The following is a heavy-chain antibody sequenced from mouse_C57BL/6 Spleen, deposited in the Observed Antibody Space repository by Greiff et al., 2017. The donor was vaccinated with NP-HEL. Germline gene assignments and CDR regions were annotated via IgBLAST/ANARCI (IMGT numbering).Heavy chain of an antibody. V-gene: IGHV1-9*01. CDR2: ILPGSGST. CDR1: GYTFTGYW. CDR3: ARRRYYGSSYYAMCY. D-gene: IGHD1-1*01. J-gene: IGHJ4*01. Sequence: VKLVESGAELMKPGASVKLSCKATGYTFTGYWIEWVKQRPGHGLEWIGEILPGSGSTNYNEKFKGKATFTADTSSNTAYMLLISRTTEDSAIYYCARRRYYGSSYYAMCYWGQGTSVTVSS.